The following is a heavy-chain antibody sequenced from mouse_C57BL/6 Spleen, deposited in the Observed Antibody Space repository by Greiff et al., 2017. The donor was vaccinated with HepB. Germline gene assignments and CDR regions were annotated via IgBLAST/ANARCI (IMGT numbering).Heavy chain of an antibody. CDR3: ARGDYYGSSPHWYFDV. CDR1: GYTFTTYP. J-gene: IGHJ1*03. V-gene: IGHV1-47*01. CDR2: FHPYNDDT. D-gene: IGHD1-1*01. Sequence: QVQLQQSGAELVKPGASVKMSCKASGYTFTTYPIEWMKQNHGKSLEWIGNFHPYNDDTKYNEKFKGKATLTVEKSSSTVYLELSRLTSDDSAVYYCARGDYYGSSPHWYFDVWGTGTTVTVSS.